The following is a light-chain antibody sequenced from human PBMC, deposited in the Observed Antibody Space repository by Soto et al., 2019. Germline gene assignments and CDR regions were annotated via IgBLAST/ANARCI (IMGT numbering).Light chain of an antibody. CDR2: RNN. CDR3: AARDDSLSGHWV. J-gene: IGLJ3*02. V-gene: IGLV1-47*01. CDR1: SSNIGSEY. Sequence: QSVLTQPPSASGTPGQRVTISCSGSSSNIGSEYVVWYQHLPGTAPKLLIYRNNQRPSGVPDRFAGSKSGTSASLAISGLRSEDEADYYCAARDDSLSGHWVFGGGTKETVL.